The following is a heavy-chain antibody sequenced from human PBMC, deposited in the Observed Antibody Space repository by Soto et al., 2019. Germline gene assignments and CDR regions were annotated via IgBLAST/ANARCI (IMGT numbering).Heavy chain of an antibody. CDR2: IIPIFGTA. D-gene: IGHD6-13*01. CDR3: ARARIAAALDYYYYGMDV. Sequence: SVKVSCKASGGTFSSYAISWVRQAPGQGLEWMGGIIPIFGTANYAQKFQGRVTITADESTSTAYMELSSLRSEDTAVYYCARARIAAALDYYYYGMDVWGQGTTVTVS. CDR1: GGTFSSYA. V-gene: IGHV1-69*13. J-gene: IGHJ6*02.